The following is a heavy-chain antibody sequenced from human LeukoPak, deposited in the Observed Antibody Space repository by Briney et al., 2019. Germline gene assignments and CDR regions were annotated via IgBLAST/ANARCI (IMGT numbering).Heavy chain of an antibody. Sequence: GGSLRLSCAASGFTFSSYWMSWVRQAPGKGLEWVANIKQDGSEKYYVDSVKGRFTISRDNAKNSLYLQMNSLRAEDTAAYYCARSAGYSGYDFNYWGQGTLVTVSS. D-gene: IGHD5-12*01. J-gene: IGHJ4*02. CDR1: GFTFSSYW. CDR2: IKQDGSEK. V-gene: IGHV3-7*01. CDR3: ARSAGYSGYDFNY.